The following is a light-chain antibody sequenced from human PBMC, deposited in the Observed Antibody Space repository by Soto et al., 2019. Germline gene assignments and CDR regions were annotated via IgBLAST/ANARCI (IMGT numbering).Light chain of an antibody. J-gene: IGKJ1*01. CDR2: GAS. CDR1: QSVSSSY. CDR3: QQYGSSPWT. Sequence: EIVLTQSPGTLSLSPRERATLSCRASQSVSSSYLAWYQQKPGQAPRLLIYGASSRATGIPDRFSGSGSGTDFTLTISRLEPEDLAVYYCQQYGSSPWTFGQKTKVEIK. V-gene: IGKV3-20*01.